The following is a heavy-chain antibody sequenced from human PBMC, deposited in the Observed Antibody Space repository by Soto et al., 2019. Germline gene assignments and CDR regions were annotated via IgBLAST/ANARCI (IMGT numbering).Heavy chain of an antibody. D-gene: IGHD3-3*01. CDR1: GGSISSGGYY. CDR3: ARDRDRYCDFWSALDV. Sequence: PSETLSLTCTVSGGSISSGGYYWSWIRQHPGKGLEWIGYIYYSGSTYYNPSLKSRVTISVDTSKNQFSLKLSSVTAAVTAVYYCARDRDRYCDFWSALDVWGQGTTVTVSS. J-gene: IGHJ6*02. CDR2: IYYSGST. V-gene: IGHV4-31*03.